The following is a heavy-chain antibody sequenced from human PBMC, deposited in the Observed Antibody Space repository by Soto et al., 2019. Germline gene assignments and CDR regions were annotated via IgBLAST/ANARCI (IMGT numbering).Heavy chain of an antibody. V-gene: IGHV5-51*01. CDR3: ARRRYCSSTSCYIAFDI. CDR2: IYPGDSDT. J-gene: IGHJ3*02. CDR1: GYSFTSYW. D-gene: IGHD2-2*02. Sequence: EDSLKISCKGSGYSFTSYWIGWVRQMPGKGLEWMGIIYPGDSDTRYSPSFQGQVTISADKSISTAYLQWSSLKASDTAMYYCARRRYCSSTSCYIAFDIWGQGTMVTVSS.